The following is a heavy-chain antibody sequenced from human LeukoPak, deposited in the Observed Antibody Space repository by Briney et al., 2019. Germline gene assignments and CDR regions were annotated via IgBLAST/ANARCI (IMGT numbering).Heavy chain of an antibody. CDR3: ARAGWVAAAGREFDP. Sequence: SETLSLTCTVSGGSISYSSYYWGWIRQPPGKGLEWIGSIYYSGSTYYNPSLKSRVTMSVDTSKNQFSLKLSSVTAADTAVYYCARAGWVAAAGREFDPWGQGTLVTVSS. D-gene: IGHD6-13*01. CDR2: IYYSGST. J-gene: IGHJ5*02. CDR1: GGSISYSSYY. V-gene: IGHV4-39*07.